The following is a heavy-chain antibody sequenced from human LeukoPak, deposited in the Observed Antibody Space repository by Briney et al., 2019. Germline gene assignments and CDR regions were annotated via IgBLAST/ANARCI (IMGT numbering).Heavy chain of an antibody. D-gene: IGHD3-9*01. CDR2: ISTSGRP. Sequence: SETLSLTCTVSGVSITSYKWSWLRQSRGKGLEWIGFISTSGRPHYNPSLTSRVSMSVDTSKSQVSLRFSSVTAEDTAVYYCATSYDNKIVPYDCWGEGILVAVSS. CDR3: ATSYDNKIVPYDC. CDR1: GVSITSYK. V-gene: IGHV4-4*09. J-gene: IGHJ4*02.